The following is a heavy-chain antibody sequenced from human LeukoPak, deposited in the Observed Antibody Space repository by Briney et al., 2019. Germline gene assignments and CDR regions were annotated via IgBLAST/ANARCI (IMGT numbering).Heavy chain of an antibody. CDR1: GFTFSSYA. J-gene: IGHJ4*02. Sequence: GGSLRLSCAASGFTFSSYAMSWVRQAPGKGLEWVSAISGSGGSTYYADSMKGRFTISRDNSKNTLYLQMNSLRAEDTAVYYCAKDRLRWPYYFDYWGQGTLVTVSS. V-gene: IGHV3-23*01. D-gene: IGHD4-23*01. CDR3: AKDRLRWPYYFDY. CDR2: ISGSGGST.